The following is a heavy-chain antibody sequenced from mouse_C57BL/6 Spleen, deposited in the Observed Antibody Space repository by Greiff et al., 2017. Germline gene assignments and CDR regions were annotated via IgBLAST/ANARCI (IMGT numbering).Heavy chain of an antibody. V-gene: IGHV3-6*01. CDR1: GYSITSGYY. D-gene: IGHD2-4*01. CDR3: ARGVYYDYEEGAMDY. J-gene: IGHJ4*01. CDR2: ISYDGSN. Sequence: VQLKESGPGLVKPSQSLSLTCSVTGYSITSGYYWNWIRQFPGNKLEWMGYISYDGSNNYNPSLKNRISITRDTSKNQFFLKLNSVTTEDTATYYCARGVYYDYEEGAMDYWGQGTSVTVSS.